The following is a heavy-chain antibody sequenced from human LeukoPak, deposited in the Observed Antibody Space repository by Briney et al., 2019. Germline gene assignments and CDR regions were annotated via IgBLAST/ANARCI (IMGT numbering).Heavy chain of an antibody. CDR1: GGSISSYY. V-gene: IGHV4-59*08. CDR2: VFYSGTT. Sequence: PSETLSLTCTVSGGSISSYYWNWIRQPPGKGLELIGYVFYSGTTNYNPSLKSRVSMSVDTSRNQFSLKLSSVTAADTAVYYCASTYFDYYYYYMDVWGKGTTVTISS. D-gene: IGHD2/OR15-2a*01. CDR3: ASTYFDYYYYYMDV. J-gene: IGHJ6*03.